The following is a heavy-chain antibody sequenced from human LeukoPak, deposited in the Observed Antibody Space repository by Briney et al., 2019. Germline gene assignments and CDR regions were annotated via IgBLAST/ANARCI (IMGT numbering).Heavy chain of an antibody. J-gene: IGHJ4*02. CDR3: AGDSGGGDYLDY. V-gene: IGHV3-48*01. CDR1: GFTFSSYS. Sequence: PGGSLRLSCAASGFTFSSYSMNWVRQAPGKGLEWVSYISSSSSTKNYADSVKGRFTISRDNAKNSLNLQMNSLRAEDTAVYYCAGDSGGGDYLDYWGQGTLVTVSS. CDR2: ISSSSSTK. D-gene: IGHD3-10*01.